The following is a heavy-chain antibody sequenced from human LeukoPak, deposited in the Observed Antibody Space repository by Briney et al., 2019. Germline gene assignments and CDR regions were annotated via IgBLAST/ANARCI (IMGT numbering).Heavy chain of an antibody. Sequence: GGSLRLSCAASGFTFNIFAMNWVRQASGRGLEWVSAISGSGISTYYADSVKGRFTISRDNSKNTLYLQINSLRAEDTAVYFCAKDQHGYDKPIDYWGQGTLVTVSP. J-gene: IGHJ4*02. D-gene: IGHD5-12*01. CDR2: ISGSGIST. V-gene: IGHV3-23*01. CDR3: AKDQHGYDKPIDY. CDR1: GFTFNIFA.